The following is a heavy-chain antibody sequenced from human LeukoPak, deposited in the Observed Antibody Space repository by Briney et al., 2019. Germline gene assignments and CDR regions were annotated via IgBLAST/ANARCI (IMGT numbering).Heavy chain of an antibody. D-gene: IGHD6-13*01. Sequence: PGGSLRLSCAASGFTVSSNYMSWVRQAPGKGLEWVSVIYSGGSTHYADSVKGRFTISRDNSKNTLYLQMNSLRAEDTAVYYCARVAAAALGYYYYGMDVWGQGTTVTVSS. CDR3: ARVAAAALGYYYYGMDV. J-gene: IGHJ6*02. CDR1: GFTVSSNY. V-gene: IGHV3-66*01. CDR2: IYSGGST.